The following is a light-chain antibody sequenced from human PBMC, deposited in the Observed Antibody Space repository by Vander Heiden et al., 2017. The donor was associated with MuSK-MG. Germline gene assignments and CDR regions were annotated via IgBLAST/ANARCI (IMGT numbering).Light chain of an antibody. CDR3: QQSYSTPRT. Sequence: DIQMTQSPSSLSASVGDRVTITCRASQSISSYLNWYQQKPGKAPKVLIYAASSLQSGVPSRFSGSGSGPDFTLTISSLQPEDFATYYCQQSYSTPRTFGHGTKVDI. CDR1: QSISSY. CDR2: AAS. J-gene: IGKJ3*01. V-gene: IGKV1-39*01.